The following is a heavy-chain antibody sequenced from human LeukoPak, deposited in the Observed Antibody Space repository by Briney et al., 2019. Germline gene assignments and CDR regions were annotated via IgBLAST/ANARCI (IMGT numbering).Heavy chain of an antibody. CDR2: ISWNSGSI. Sequence: GGSLRLSCAAPGFTFDDYAMHWVRQAPGKGLEWVSGISWNSGSIGYADSVKGRFTISRDNAKNSLYLQMNSLRAEDTAVYYCAKKQTYSSGWYLAYFDYWGQGTLVTVSS. CDR3: AKKQTYSSGWYLAYFDY. D-gene: IGHD6-19*01. J-gene: IGHJ4*02. V-gene: IGHV3-9*01. CDR1: GFTFDDYA.